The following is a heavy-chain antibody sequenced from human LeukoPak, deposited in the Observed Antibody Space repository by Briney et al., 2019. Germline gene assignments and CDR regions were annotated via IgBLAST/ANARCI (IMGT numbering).Heavy chain of an antibody. J-gene: IGHJ6*03. D-gene: IGHD6-19*01. V-gene: IGHV1-18*01. Sequence: GASVKVSCKASGYTFTSYGISWVRQAPGQGLEWMGWISAYNGNTNYAQKLQGRVTMTRNTSISTAYMELSSLRSEDTAVYYCAKGYSSGWYYNYYMDVWGKGTTVTISS. CDR1: GYTFTSYG. CDR3: AKGYSSGWYYNYYMDV. CDR2: ISAYNGNT.